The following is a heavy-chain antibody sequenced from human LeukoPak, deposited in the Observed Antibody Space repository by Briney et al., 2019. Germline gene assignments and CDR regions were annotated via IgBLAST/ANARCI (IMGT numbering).Heavy chain of an antibody. CDR2: IWYDGSNK. CDR3: AKVANPVYCSSTSCYAGGYYYGMDV. D-gene: IGHD2-2*01. J-gene: IGHJ6*02. V-gene: IGHV3-33*06. CDR1: GFTFSSYG. Sequence: GRSLRLSCAASGFTFSSYGMHWVRQAPGKGLEWVAVIWYDGSNKYYADSVKGRFTISRDNSKNTLYLQMNSLRTEDTALYYCAKVANPVYCSSTSCYAGGYYYGMDVWGQGTTVTVSS.